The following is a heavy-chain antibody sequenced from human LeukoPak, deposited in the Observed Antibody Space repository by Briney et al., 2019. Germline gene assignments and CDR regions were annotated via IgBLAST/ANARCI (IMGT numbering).Heavy chain of an antibody. CDR1: GGSIRSGGYY. D-gene: IGHD3-10*01. V-gene: IGHV4-34*01. J-gene: IGHJ5*02. CDR3: ARMKVLLWFGGGNWFDP. Sequence: SETLSLTCIVSGGSIRSGGYYWSWIRQPPGKGLEWIGEINHSGSTNYNPSLKSRVTISVDTSKNQFSLKLSSVTAADTAVYYCARMKVLLWFGGGNWFDPWGQGTLVTVSS. CDR2: INHSGST.